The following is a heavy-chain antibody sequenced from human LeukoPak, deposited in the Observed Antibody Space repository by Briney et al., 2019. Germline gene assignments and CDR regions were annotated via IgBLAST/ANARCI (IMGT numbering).Heavy chain of an antibody. V-gene: IGHV3-48*01. CDR1: GFTFSTYS. J-gene: IGHJ2*01. CDR2: ISSSSTTI. CDR3: ARDSINFGDYLWYFDL. D-gene: IGHD4-17*01. Sequence: GGSLRLSCAASGFTFSTYSMNWVRQTPGKGLEWLSYISSSSTTIFYADSVKGRFTVSRDNDKSSLYLQMNSLSAEDTAFYYCARDSINFGDYLWYFDLWGRGTLVTVSS.